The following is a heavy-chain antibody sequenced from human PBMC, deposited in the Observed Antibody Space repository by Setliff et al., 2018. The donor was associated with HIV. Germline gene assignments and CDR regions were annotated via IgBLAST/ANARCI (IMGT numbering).Heavy chain of an antibody. CDR1: GFTFSGSP. Sequence: PGGSLRLSCGASGFTFSGSPMHWVRQASGKGLEWVGRIKTEAEGYATAYAASVKGRFTISRDDSKNTAYLQMNSLKTEDTAIYYCTRPQYIYDNSDSRAAAAAEYFHHWGQGTLVTV. J-gene: IGHJ1*01. CDR2: IKTEAEGYAT. D-gene: IGHD3-22*01. V-gene: IGHV3-73*01. CDR3: TRPQYIYDNSDSRAAAAAEYFHH.